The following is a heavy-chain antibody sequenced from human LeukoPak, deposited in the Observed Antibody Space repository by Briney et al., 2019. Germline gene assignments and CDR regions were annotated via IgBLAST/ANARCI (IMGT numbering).Heavy chain of an antibody. J-gene: IGHJ4*02. CDR2: MNPNTGNT. Sequence: ASVKVSCKAFGNTFTNYDINWVRQATGQGLEWMGWMNPNTGNTGYAQRLQGRVSMTRNTSISTAYMELSSLTPEDTAVYYCASGDSSSWYEYWGQGTLVTVSS. V-gene: IGHV1-8*01. CDR1: GNTFTNYD. D-gene: IGHD6-13*01. CDR3: ASGDSSSWYEY.